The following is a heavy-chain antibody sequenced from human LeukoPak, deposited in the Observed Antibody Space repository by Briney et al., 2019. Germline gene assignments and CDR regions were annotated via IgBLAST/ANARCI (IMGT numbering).Heavy chain of an antibody. CDR2: ISTSGTTI. J-gene: IGHJ6*04. V-gene: IGHV3-48*03. CDR1: GFIFSNYG. CDR3: ARNSRAAHYYYYGMDV. D-gene: IGHD2-15*01. Sequence: GGSLRLSCATSGFIFSNYGMDWVRQAPGKGLEWISYISTSGTTIYYADSVKGRFTVSRDNAKNSLYLQMNSLRAEDTAVYYCARNSRAAHYYYYGMDVWGKGTTVTVSS.